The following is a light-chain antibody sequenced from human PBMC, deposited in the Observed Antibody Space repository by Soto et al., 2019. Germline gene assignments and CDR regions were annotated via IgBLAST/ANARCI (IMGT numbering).Light chain of an antibody. CDR2: DAS. V-gene: IGKV3-11*01. J-gene: IGKJ4*01. CDR1: QSVSSY. Sequence: EIVLTQSPATLSLSPGERATLSCRASQSVSSYLAWYQQKPGQAPGLLIYDASNRATGIPARFSGSGSGTDFTLTISSLEPEDFAVYYCRQRSNWPLTFGGGTKVEIK. CDR3: RQRSNWPLT.